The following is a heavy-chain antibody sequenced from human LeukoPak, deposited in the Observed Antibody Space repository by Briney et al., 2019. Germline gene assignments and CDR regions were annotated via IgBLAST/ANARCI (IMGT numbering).Heavy chain of an antibody. CDR1: GGSFSGYY. CDR3: ARLIMGSGYYYRIDY. CDR2: INHSGST. Sequence: SETLSLTCAVYGGSFSGYYWSWIRQPPGKGLEWIGEINHSGSTNYNPPLKSRVTISVDTSKNQFSLKLSSVTAADTAVYYCARLIMGSGYYYRIDYWGQGTLVTVPS. D-gene: IGHD3-22*01. J-gene: IGHJ4*02. V-gene: IGHV4-34*01.